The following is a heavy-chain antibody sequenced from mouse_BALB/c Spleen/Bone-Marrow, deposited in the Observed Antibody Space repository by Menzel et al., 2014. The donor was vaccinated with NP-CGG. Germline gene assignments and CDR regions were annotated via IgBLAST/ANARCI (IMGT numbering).Heavy chain of an antibody. J-gene: IGHJ3*01. CDR1: GFDFSRYW. D-gene: IGHD1-2*01. CDR3: AKNYYYGYVAY. CDR2: INPDSSTI. Sequence: EVKVEESGGGLVQPGGSLKLSCAASGFDFSRYWMTWVRQAPGKGLEWIGEINPDSSTINYAPSLKDKFIISRDNAKNTLYLQMSKVRSEDTALYYCAKNYYYGYVAYWGQGTLVTVSA. V-gene: IGHV4-1*02.